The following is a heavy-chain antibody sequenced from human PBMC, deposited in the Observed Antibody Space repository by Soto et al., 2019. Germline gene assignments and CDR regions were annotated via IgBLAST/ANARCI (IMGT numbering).Heavy chain of an antibody. D-gene: IGHD3-10*01. V-gene: IGHV3-30*03. Sequence: GGSLRLSCAASGFTFSSYGMHWVRQAPGKGLEWVAVISYDGSNKYYADSVKGRFTISRDNSKNTLYLQMNSLRAEDTAVYYCATHGLVELLHYYYYGMDVWGQGTTGTVSS. CDR3: ATHGLVELLHYYYYGMDV. J-gene: IGHJ6*02. CDR1: GFTFSSYG. CDR2: ISYDGSNK.